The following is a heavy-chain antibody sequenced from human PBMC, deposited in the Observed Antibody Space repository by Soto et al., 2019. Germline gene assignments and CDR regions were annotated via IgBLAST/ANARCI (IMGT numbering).Heavy chain of an antibody. J-gene: IGHJ6*02. V-gene: IGHV5-51*01. Sequence: GESLKISCKGSGYNFTSYWIGWVRQMPGKGLEWMGIIYPGDSDTRYSPSFRGQVTISVDKSISAAYLQWSSLKASDTAMYYCPRQEGPTVLFYYGMDVWGQGTAVTVSS. CDR1: GYNFTSYW. CDR2: IYPGDSDT. CDR3: PRQEGPTVLFYYGMDV. D-gene: IGHD4-17*01.